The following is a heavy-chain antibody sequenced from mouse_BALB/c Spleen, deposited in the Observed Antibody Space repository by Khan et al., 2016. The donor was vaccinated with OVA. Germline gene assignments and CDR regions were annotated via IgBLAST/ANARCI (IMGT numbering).Heavy chain of an antibody. CDR2: IWGDGST. CDR3: AKFTPDYYSMDY. CDR1: GFSLTTYG. Sequence: VKLPESGPGLVAPSQSLSITCSISGFSLTTYGVNWVRQPPGKGLEWLGVIWGDGSTNYHSTPKSRLIISKDNSKRQVFLTLNSLQTDDTATYYCAKFTPDYYSMDYWGQGTSVTVSS. J-gene: IGHJ4*01. D-gene: IGHD1-1*01. V-gene: IGHV2-3*01.